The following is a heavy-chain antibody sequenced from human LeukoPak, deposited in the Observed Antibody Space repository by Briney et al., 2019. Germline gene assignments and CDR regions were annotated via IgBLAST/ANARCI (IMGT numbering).Heavy chain of an antibody. CDR1: GFTFSSYS. J-gene: IGHJ4*02. Sequence: PGGSLRLSCAASGFTFSSYSMNWVRQAPGKGLEWVSSISSSSSYIYYADSVKGRFTISRDNSKNTLYLQMNSLRAEDTAVYYCAKVTSSSSWYPIDYFDYWGQGTLVTVSS. D-gene: IGHD6-13*01. CDR2: ISSSSSYI. CDR3: AKVTSSSSWYPIDYFDY. V-gene: IGHV3-21*04.